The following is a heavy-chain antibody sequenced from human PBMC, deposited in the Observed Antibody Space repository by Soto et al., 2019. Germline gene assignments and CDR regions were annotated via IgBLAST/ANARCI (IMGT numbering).Heavy chain of an antibody. Sequence: EVQLVESGGGLVQPGGSLRLSCAASGFTFRGRSIHWVRQAPGKGLVWVSGIDNAGTDSTYADSVKGRFTSSRDNAKNTLYLQMNSLRVEDTAVYYCSRGWFGPDVWGKGTTVTVSS. CDR3: SRGWFGPDV. CDR2: IDNAGTDS. J-gene: IGHJ6*04. D-gene: IGHD3-10*01. V-gene: IGHV3-74*01. CDR1: GFTFRGRS.